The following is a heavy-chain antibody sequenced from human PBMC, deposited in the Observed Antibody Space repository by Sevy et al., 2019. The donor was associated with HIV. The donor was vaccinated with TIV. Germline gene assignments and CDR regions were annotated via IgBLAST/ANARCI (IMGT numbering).Heavy chain of an antibody. CDR3: ARDSEVCRDHSYYFDY. D-gene: IGHD2-15*01. J-gene: IGHJ4*02. CDR1: GFTFSSYA. V-gene: IGHV3-30-3*01. Sequence: GGSLRLSCAASGFTFSSYAMHWVRQAPGKGLEWVAVISYDGSNKYYADSVKGRFTISRDNSKNTLYLQMNSLRAEDTAVYYCARDSEVCRDHSYYFDYWGQGTLVTVSS. CDR2: ISYDGSNK.